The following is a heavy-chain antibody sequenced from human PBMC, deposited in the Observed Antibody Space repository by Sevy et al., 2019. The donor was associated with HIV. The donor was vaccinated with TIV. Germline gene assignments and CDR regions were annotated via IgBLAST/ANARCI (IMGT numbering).Heavy chain of an antibody. D-gene: IGHD2-21*02. V-gene: IGHV1-18*01. CDR2: ISADSGNS. Sequence: KVSCKASGYPFSSYGISWVRQAPGQGLEWKGWISADSGNSNYAQNLQGRVTMTTDTSTSTAYMELRSLRFDDTAVYYCARDLGGYGGNSIDYWGQGTLVTVSS. J-gene: IGHJ4*02. CDR1: GYPFSSYG. CDR3: ARDLGGYGGNSIDY.